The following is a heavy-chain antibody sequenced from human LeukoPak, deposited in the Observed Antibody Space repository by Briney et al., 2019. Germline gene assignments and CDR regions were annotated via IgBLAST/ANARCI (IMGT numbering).Heavy chain of an antibody. V-gene: IGHV1-24*01. CDR2: FDPEDGET. Sequence: GASVKVSCKVSGFTLTELSVHWVRQAPGKGLEWMGGFDPEDGETSYAQNFQGRVTMTEDTSTDTAYMELSSLGSEDTAVYYCARGGGLAVAGTRFDYWGQGTLVTVSS. J-gene: IGHJ4*02. D-gene: IGHD6-13*01. CDR1: GFTLTELS. CDR3: ARGGGLAVAGTRFDY.